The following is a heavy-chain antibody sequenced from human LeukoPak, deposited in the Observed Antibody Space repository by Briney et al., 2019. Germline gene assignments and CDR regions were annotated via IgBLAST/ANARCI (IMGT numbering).Heavy chain of an antibody. CDR1: GFTFSTYG. CDR2: ISGSGGST. CDR3: AKDGGEYYDILTGYYPRLYYMDV. V-gene: IGHV3-23*01. J-gene: IGHJ6*03. Sequence: GGSLRLSCVASGFTFSTYGMSWVRQAPGKGLEWVSAISGSGGSTYYADSVKGRFTISRDNSKNTLYLQMNSLRPEDTAVYYCAKDGGEYYDILTGYYPRLYYMDVWGKGTTVTISS. D-gene: IGHD3-9*01.